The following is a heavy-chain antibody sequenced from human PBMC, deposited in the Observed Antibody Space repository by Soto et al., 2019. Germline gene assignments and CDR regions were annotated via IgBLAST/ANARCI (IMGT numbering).Heavy chain of an antibody. Sequence: QVQLVQSGAEVKKPGSSVKVSCKASGGTFSSYAISWVRQAPGQWLEWMGGIIPIFGTANYAQKFQGRVTITADESTSTAYMELSSLRSEDTAVYYCVRGYYYDSSGYYSNAYYFDYWGQGTLVTVSS. V-gene: IGHV1-69*01. D-gene: IGHD3-22*01. CDR2: IIPIFGTA. J-gene: IGHJ4*02. CDR1: GGTFSSYA. CDR3: VRGYYYDSSGYYSNAYYFDY.